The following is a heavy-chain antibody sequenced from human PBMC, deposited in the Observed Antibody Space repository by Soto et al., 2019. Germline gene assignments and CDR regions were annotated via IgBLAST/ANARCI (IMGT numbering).Heavy chain of an antibody. Sequence: QVQLVQSGAEVKKPGASVKVSCKASGYTFTSYGISWVRQAPGQGLEWMGWISAYNGNTNYAQKLQGRATMTTDTSTSTAYMELRGLRSDDTAVYYCARASLVGATTYPFDYWGQGTLVTVSS. V-gene: IGHV1-18*04. CDR3: ARASLVGATTYPFDY. D-gene: IGHD1-26*01. J-gene: IGHJ4*02. CDR2: ISAYNGNT. CDR1: GYTFTSYG.